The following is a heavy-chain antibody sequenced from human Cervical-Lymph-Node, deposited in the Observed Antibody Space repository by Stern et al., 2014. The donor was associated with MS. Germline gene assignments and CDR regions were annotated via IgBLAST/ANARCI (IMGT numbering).Heavy chain of an antibody. Sequence: VQLVESGGGLAQPGGSLRLSCAASGFTLSPFGLNWVRQAPGKGLEWVSHISSRADTIYYADSVKGRFTISRDNAKNALSLEMTSLRDEDTAVYYCARSTGYWYFDLWGRGTLVTVS. CDR3: ARSTGYWYFDL. V-gene: IGHV3-48*02. D-gene: IGHD2-8*02. J-gene: IGHJ2*01. CDR1: GFTLSPFG. CDR2: ISSRADTI.